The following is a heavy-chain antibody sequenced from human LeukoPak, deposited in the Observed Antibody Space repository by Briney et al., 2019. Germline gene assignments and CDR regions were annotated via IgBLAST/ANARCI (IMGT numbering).Heavy chain of an antibody. CDR3: ASGTPPPYSGWSRPYYYYYGMDV. CDR1: GGSFSGYY. J-gene: IGHJ6*02. D-gene: IGHD6-19*01. CDR2: INHSGST. Sequence: SETLSLTCAVYGGSFSGYYWSWIRQPPGKRLEWIGEINHSGSTNYNPSLKSRVTISVDTSKNQFSLKLSSVTAADTAVYYCASGTPPPYSGWSRPYYYYYGMDVWGQGTTVTVSS. V-gene: IGHV4-34*01.